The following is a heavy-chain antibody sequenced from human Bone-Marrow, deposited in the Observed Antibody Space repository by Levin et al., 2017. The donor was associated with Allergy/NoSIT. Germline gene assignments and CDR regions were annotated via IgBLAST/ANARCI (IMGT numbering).Heavy chain of an antibody. CDR1: GYTFTQYA. V-gene: IGHV7-4-1*02. Sequence: GESLKISCKASGYTFTQYAMNWVRQAPGQGLEWMGWISTTSGKPTYAQGFTGRFVFSLDTSVSTAYLQITSLNVEDTAVYYCASGPMALVSTAHWGQGTLVTVSS. D-gene: IGHD2-8*02. CDR3: ASGPMALVSTAH. CDR2: ISTTSGKP. J-gene: IGHJ4*02.